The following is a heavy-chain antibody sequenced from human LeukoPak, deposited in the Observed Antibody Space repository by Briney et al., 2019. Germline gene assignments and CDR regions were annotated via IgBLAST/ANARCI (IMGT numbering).Heavy chain of an antibody. CDR2: INHSGTT. CDR3: ASSDYGDRYFDY. CDR1: GGSFSGYY. J-gene: IGHJ4*02. Sequence: KPSETLSLTCAVYGGSFSGYYWSWIRQPPGKGLEWIGEINHSGTTKYNPSLKSRVTISVDTSKNQFSLKLSSVTAADTAVYYCASSDYGDRYFDYWGQGTLVTVSS. D-gene: IGHD4-17*01. V-gene: IGHV4-34*01.